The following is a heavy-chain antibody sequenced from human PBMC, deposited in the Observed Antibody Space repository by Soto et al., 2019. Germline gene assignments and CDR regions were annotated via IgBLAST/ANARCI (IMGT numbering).Heavy chain of an antibody. CDR1: GFTFSSYA. CDR2: ISGSGGST. J-gene: IGHJ5*02. CDR3: AKDTRQGTSSNWFDP. V-gene: IGHV3-23*01. Sequence: LRLSCAASGFTFSSYAMSWVRQAPGKGLEWVSAISGSGGSTYYEDSVKGRFTISRDNSKNTLYLQMNSLRAEDTAVYYCAKDTRQGTSSNWFDPWGQGTLVTVST. D-gene: IGHD2-2*01.